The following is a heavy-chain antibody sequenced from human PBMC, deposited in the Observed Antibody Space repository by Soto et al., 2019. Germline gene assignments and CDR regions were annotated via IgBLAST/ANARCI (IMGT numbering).Heavy chain of an antibody. J-gene: IGHJ6*02. CDR1: GFTFSSYA. D-gene: IGHD2-8*01. V-gene: IGHV3-23*01. Sequence: EVQLLESGGGLVQPRGSLRLSCAASGFTFSSYAMTWVRQAPGRGLEWVSSISDGGDSPYYAESVKGRFTMSRDNSKNTLYLQMNSLRAEDTAVYYCAKGGYCTNGVCFYGMDVWGQGTTVTVSS. CDR3: AKGGYCTNGVCFYGMDV. CDR2: ISDGGDSP.